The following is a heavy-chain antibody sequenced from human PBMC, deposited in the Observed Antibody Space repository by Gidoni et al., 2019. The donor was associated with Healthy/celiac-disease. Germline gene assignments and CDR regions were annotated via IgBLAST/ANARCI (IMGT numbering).Heavy chain of an antibody. V-gene: IGHV3-23*01. J-gene: IGHJ4*02. D-gene: IGHD3-10*01. CDR1: GFTFSSYA. CDR3: AKRGSGSYYRAFDY. CDR2: ISGSGGST. Sequence: EVQLLESGGGLVQPGGSLRLSCAASGFTFSSYAMRWVRQAPGKGLEWVSAISGSGGSTYYADSVKGRFTITRDNSKNTLYLQMNRRRAEDTAVYYCAKRGSGSYYRAFDYWGQGTLVTVSS.